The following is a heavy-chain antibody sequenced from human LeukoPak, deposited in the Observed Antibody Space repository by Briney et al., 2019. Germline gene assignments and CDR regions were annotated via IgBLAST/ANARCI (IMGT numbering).Heavy chain of an antibody. CDR1: GGSFSGYY. J-gene: IGHJ4*02. CDR2: INHSGST. CDR3: ARTDYDLDY. V-gene: IGHV4-34*01. D-gene: IGHD3-16*01. Sequence: PSETLSLTCAVYGGSFSGYYWSWIRQPPGKGLEWIGEINHSGSTNYNPSLKSRVTISVDTSEKQFSLKLSSVTAADTDVYYCARTDYDLDYWGQGTLVTVSS.